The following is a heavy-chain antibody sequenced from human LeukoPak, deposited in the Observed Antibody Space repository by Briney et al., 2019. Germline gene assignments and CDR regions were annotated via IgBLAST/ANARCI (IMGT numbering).Heavy chain of an antibody. CDR1: GGSISSYY. CDR3: ARARVATIGAFDY. V-gene: IGHV4-59*01. D-gene: IGHD5-12*01. CDR2: INYSGST. Sequence: SETLSLTCTVSGGSISSYYWSWIRQPPGKGLEWIGYINYSGSTNYNPSLKSRVTISVDTSKNQFSLKLSSVTAADTAVYYCARARVATIGAFDYWGQGTLVTVSS. J-gene: IGHJ4*02.